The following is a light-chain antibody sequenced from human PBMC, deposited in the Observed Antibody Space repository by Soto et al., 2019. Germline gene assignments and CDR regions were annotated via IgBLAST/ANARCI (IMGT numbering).Light chain of an antibody. CDR3: QQSFRTST. Sequence: DIQMTQSPSSLSSSVGDRVTITCRASQSISSYLTWYQQKPGNAPKLLLHVESSLQSGVPSRFSGSGSGTDFTLTISSLQPEDSATYYCQQSFRTSTFGGGTKVDIK. J-gene: IGKJ4*01. CDR2: VES. V-gene: IGKV1-39*01. CDR1: QSISSY.